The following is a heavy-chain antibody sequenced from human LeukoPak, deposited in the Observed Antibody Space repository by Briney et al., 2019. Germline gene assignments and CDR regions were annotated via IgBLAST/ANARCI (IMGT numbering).Heavy chain of an antibody. D-gene: IGHD4-17*01. CDR1: GASISSSNW. Sequence: SETLSLTCAVSGASISSSNWWNWVRQPPGKGLEWIGEIYQSGSTNYNPSLKSRVTISVDKSKNYFSLELGSVTAADTAVYYCARELGHGDPRTSYFDYWGQGTLVTVSS. V-gene: IGHV4-4*02. CDR2: IYQSGST. J-gene: IGHJ4*02. CDR3: ARELGHGDPRTSYFDY.